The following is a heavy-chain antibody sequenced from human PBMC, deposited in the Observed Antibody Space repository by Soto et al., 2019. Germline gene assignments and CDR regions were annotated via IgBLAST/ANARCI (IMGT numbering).Heavy chain of an antibody. Sequence: SETLSLTCAVSGGSISSGGYSWSWIRQPPGKGLEWIGYIYHSGSTYYNPSLKSRVTISVDRSKNQFSLKLSSVTAADTAVYYCARLGRFLEWLSPFDYWGQGTLVTVSS. CDR1: GGSISSGGYS. D-gene: IGHD3-3*01. CDR3: ARLGRFLEWLSPFDY. CDR2: IYHSGST. J-gene: IGHJ4*02. V-gene: IGHV4-30-2*01.